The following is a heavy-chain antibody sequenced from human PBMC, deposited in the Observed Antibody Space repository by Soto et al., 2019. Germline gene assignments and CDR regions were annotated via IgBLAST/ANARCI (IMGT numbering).Heavy chain of an antibody. Sequence: GGSLRLSCAASGFTFSSYGMHWVRQAPGKGLEWVAVISYDGSNKYYADSVKGRFTISRDNSKNTLYLQMNSLRAEDTAVYYCAKGVDTAMVTGFDYWGQGTLVTVSS. CDR2: ISYDGSNK. CDR1: GFTFSSYG. CDR3: AKGVDTAMVTGFDY. J-gene: IGHJ4*02. V-gene: IGHV3-30*18. D-gene: IGHD5-18*01.